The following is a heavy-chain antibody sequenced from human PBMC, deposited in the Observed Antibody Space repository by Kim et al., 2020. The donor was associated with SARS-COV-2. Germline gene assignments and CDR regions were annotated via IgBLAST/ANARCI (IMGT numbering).Heavy chain of an antibody. J-gene: IGHJ4*02. D-gene: IGHD3-16*01. Sequence: YADSVKGRFTIPRDNAKNSLYLQMNSLRAEDTAVYYCAKTGALGPADFDYWGQGTLVTVSS. V-gene: IGHV3-21*01. CDR3: AKTGALGPADFDY.